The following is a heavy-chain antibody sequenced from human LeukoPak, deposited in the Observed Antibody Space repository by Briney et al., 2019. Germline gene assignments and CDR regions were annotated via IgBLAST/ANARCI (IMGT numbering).Heavy chain of an antibody. Sequence: SETLSLTCAVYGGSFSGYYWSWIRQPPGKGLEWIGKINHSGSTNYNPSLKSRVTISVDTSKNQFSLKLSSVTAADTAVYYCARPTGYSSGWYIVGAFDIWGQGTMVTVSS. CDR2: INHSGST. J-gene: IGHJ3*02. CDR3: ARPTGYSSGWYIVGAFDI. V-gene: IGHV4-34*01. CDR1: GGSFSGYY. D-gene: IGHD6-19*01.